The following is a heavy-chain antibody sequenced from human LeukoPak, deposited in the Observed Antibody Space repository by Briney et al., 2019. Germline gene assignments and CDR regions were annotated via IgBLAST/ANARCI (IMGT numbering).Heavy chain of an antibody. V-gene: IGHV1-2*06. Sequence: ASVKVSCKTSGYTFTDYYIHWVRQAPGQGLEWMGQINPNSGGTNYAQRFEGRATMTRDTPINTAYMELSSLRSDDTAVYYCARDHLAAAGSGGWGQGTLVTVSS. CDR2: INPNSGGT. D-gene: IGHD6-13*01. CDR1: GYTFTDYY. J-gene: IGHJ4*02. CDR3: ARDHLAAAGSGG.